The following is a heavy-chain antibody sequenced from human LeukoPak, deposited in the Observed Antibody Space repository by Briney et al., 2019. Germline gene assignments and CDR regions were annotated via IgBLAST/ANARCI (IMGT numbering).Heavy chain of an antibody. V-gene: IGHV1-18*01. Sequence: ASVKVSCKASGYTFTSYGISWVRQAPGQGLEWMGWISAYNGNTNYAQKLQGRVTMTTDTSTSTAYMELRSLRSDDTAVYYCARDSDGYPPGLFDIWGQGTMVTVSS. J-gene: IGHJ3*02. CDR2: ISAYNGNT. CDR1: GYTFTSYG. CDR3: ARDSDGYPPGLFDI. D-gene: IGHD5-24*01.